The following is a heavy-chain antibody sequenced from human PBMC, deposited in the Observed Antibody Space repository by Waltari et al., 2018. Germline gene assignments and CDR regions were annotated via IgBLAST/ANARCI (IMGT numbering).Heavy chain of an antibody. CDR2: MSSGSSTI. CDR1: GFTCNSYP. CDR3: ARGGYCNSTTCHGSSAFDI. Sequence: EVSLVESGGGLVQTGESLRLSCTASGFTCNSYPFNWIRQAPGKGLEWLSYMSSGSSTIFYGDSVKGRFTISRDKAKNSLYLRMNSLRAEDTAVYYCARGGYCNSTTCHGSSAFDIWGQGTVVTVSS. D-gene: IGHD2-2*01. V-gene: IGHV3-48*01. J-gene: IGHJ3*02.